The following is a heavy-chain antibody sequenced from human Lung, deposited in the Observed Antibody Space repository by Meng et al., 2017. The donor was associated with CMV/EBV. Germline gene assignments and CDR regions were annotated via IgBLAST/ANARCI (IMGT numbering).Heavy chain of an antibody. J-gene: IGHJ4*02. CDR3: AGLIVGNGGRGN. Sequence: SETLSLTCIVSGGVVSSANYHWNWIRQTPGKGLEWIGQTWPGRGTNYNPSLESRLAISLDTSKNQFTLQLSAVTTAETAAYYCAGLIVGNGGRGNWGQGTLVTVSS. CDR1: GGVVSSANYH. D-gene: IGHD1-26*01. V-gene: IGHV4-61*01. CDR2: TWPGRGT.